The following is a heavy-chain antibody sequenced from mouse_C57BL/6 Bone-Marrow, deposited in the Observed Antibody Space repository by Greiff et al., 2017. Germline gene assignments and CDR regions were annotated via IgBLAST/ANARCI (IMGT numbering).Heavy chain of an antibody. CDR3: VRPSYYYGSVFAY. V-gene: IGHV10-1*01. J-gene: IGHJ3*01. CDR1: GFSFNTYA. CDR2: IRSKSNNYAT. Sequence: EVMLVESGGGLVQPKGSLKLSCAASGFSFNTYAMNWVRQAPGKGLEWVARIRSKSNNYATYYADSVKDRFTISRDDSESMLYLQMNNLKTEDTAMYYCVRPSYYYGSVFAYWGQGSLVTVSA. D-gene: IGHD1-1*01.